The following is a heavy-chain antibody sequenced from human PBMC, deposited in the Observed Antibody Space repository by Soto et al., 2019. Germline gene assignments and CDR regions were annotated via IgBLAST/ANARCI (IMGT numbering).Heavy chain of an antibody. CDR1: GFTFSSYS. D-gene: IGHD3-3*02. J-gene: IGHJ4*02. CDR2: ISSSSSTI. V-gene: IGHV3-48*01. Sequence: PGGSLRLSCAASGFTFSSYSMNWVRQAPGKGLEWVSYISSSSSTIYYADSVKGRFTISRDNAKNSLYLQMNSLRAEDTAVYYCARDSKQTNNDYWGQGTLVTVSS. CDR3: ARDSKQTNNDY.